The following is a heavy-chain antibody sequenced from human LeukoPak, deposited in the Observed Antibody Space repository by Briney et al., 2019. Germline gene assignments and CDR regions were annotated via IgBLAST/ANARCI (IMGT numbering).Heavy chain of an antibody. J-gene: IGHJ5*02. CDR3: ARFSFGLVQYNWFDP. V-gene: IGHV4-59*08. D-gene: IGHD3/OR15-3a*01. CDR1: GGSISSYY. CDR2: IYYSGST. Sequence: SETLSLACTVSGGSISSYYWSWIRQPPGKGLEWIGYIYYSGSTNYNPSLKSRVTISVDTSKNQFSLKLSSVTAADTAVYYCARFSFGLVQYNWFDPWGQGTLVTVSS.